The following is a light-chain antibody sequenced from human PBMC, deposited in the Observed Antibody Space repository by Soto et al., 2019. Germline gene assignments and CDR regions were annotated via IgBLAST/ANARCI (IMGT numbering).Light chain of an antibody. Sequence: QSVLTQPRSVSGSPGQSVTISCTGTSSDVGGYNSVSWYQQHPGKAPKLMIYDVTKRPSGVPDRFSGSKSGNTASLTISGRQAEDEADYYCCSYAGSFIYVFGTGTKLTVL. CDR1: SSDVGGYNS. V-gene: IGLV2-11*01. CDR2: DVT. J-gene: IGLJ1*01. CDR3: CSYAGSFIYV.